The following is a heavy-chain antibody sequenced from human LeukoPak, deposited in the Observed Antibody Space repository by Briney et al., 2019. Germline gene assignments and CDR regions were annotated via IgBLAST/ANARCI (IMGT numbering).Heavy chain of an antibody. Sequence: GGSLRLSCAASGFTFSDYCMIWIRQAPGKGLEWVSYISSSSSYTNYADSVKGRFTISRDNAKNSLYLQMNSLRAEDTAVYYCARYRYKDSDAFDIWGQGTMVTVSS. V-gene: IGHV3-11*03. CDR1: GFTFSDYC. CDR3: ARYRYKDSDAFDI. D-gene: IGHD3-16*02. CDR2: ISSSSSYT. J-gene: IGHJ3*02.